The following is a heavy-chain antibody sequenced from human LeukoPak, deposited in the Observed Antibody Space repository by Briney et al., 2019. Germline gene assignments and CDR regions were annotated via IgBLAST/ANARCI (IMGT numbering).Heavy chain of an antibody. Sequence: GGSLRLSCAASGFIFSNYYLNWVRQAPGEGLEWVSSISGNGGSTYYADSVKGRFTISRDNAKNTLYLQMNSLRADDTAVYYCARALSQEVIRYSQDWGQGTLVSVSS. D-gene: IGHD2-21*01. V-gene: IGHV3-23*01. CDR3: ARALSQEVIRYSQD. CDR2: ISGNGGST. J-gene: IGHJ1*01. CDR1: GFIFSNYY.